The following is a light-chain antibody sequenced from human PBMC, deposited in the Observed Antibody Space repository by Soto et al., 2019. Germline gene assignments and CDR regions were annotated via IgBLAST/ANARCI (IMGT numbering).Light chain of an antibody. CDR2: AAS. V-gene: IGKV1-39*01. Sequence: IQLTQSPSSLSASVLDRVTVTCLASEDISSYLVWYHQKPGKAPKLLIYAASSLQSGVPSRFSGSGSGTDFTLTISSLQPEDFATYYCQQSYSTSITFGQGTRLEIK. J-gene: IGKJ5*01. CDR3: QQSYSTSIT. CDR1: EDISSY.